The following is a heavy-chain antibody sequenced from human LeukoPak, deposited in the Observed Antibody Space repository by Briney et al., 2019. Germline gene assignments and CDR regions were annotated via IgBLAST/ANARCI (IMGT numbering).Heavy chain of an antibody. CDR2: IWYDGSNK. J-gene: IGHJ4*02. CDR3: AREPSFYGDYFGFDY. CDR1: GFTFSSYG. D-gene: IGHD4-17*01. V-gene: IGHV3-33*01. Sequence: GGSLRLSCAAPGFTFSSYGMHWVRQAPGKGLEWVAVIWYDGSNKYYADPVKGRFRISRDNSKNTLYLQMNSLRAEDTAVYYCAREPSFYGDYFGFDYWGQGTLVTVSS.